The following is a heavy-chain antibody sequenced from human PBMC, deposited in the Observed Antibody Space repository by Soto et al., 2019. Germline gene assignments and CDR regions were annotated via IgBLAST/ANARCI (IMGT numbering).Heavy chain of an antibody. CDR3: ARGRFLEWLFPLPFDY. CDR2: ISSSSSYI. D-gene: IGHD3-3*01. CDR1: GFTFSSYS. J-gene: IGHJ4*02. Sequence: EVQLVESGGGLVKPGGSLRLSCAASGFTFSSYSMNWVRQAPGKGLEWVSSISSSSSYIYYADSVKGRFTISRDNAKNSLYLQMNSLRAEDTAVYYCARGRFLEWLFPLPFDYGGQGTLVTVSS. V-gene: IGHV3-21*01.